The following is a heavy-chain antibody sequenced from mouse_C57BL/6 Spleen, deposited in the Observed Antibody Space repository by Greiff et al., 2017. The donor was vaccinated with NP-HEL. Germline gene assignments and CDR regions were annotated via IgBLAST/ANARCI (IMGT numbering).Heavy chain of an antibody. J-gene: IGHJ1*03. Sequence: QVQLQQPGAELVKPGASVKLSCKPSGYTFTSYWMHWVKQRPGQGLEWIGMIHPNSGSTNYNEKFKSKATLTVDKSSSTAYMQLSSLTSEDSAVYYCARGRYSNFWYFDVWGTGTTVTVSS. CDR1: GYTFTSYW. V-gene: IGHV1-64*01. D-gene: IGHD2-5*01. CDR3: ARGRYSNFWYFDV. CDR2: IHPNSGST.